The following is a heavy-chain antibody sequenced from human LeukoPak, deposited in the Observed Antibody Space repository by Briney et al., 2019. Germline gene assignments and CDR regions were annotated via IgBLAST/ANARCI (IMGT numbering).Heavy chain of an antibody. J-gene: IGHJ4*02. D-gene: IGHD4-23*01. V-gene: IGHV3-53*05. CDR1: GFTVSSNY. Sequence: PGGSLRLSCAASGFTVSSNYMSWVRQAPGKGLEWVSVIYSGGSTYYANSVKGRFTISRDNSKNTLYLQMGSLRAEDMAVYYCARDRYPGNYGGNRGDLEYWGQGTLVTVSS. CDR3: ARDRYPGNYGGNRGDLEY. CDR2: IYSGGST.